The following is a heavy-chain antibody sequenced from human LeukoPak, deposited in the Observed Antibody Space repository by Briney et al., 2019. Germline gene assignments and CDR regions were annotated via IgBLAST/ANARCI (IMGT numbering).Heavy chain of an antibody. CDR3: ARDLGTSGWYTLDF. Sequence: SQTLSLTCAISGDNVSSKNGAWNWIRQSPSRGLEWLGRTYYRSKWYDEYADSVKGRVTISPDTSKNQFSLHVYSVTPEDTAVYYCARDLGTSGWYTLDFWGQGTLVTVSS. CDR1: GDNVSSKNGA. V-gene: IGHV6-1*01. J-gene: IGHJ4*02. D-gene: IGHD6-19*01. CDR2: TYYRSKWYD.